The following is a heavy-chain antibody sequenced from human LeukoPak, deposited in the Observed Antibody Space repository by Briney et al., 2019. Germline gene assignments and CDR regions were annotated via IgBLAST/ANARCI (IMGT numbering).Heavy chain of an antibody. CDR1: GGSFSGYY. J-gene: IGHJ4*02. Sequence: PSETLSLTCAVYGGSFSGYYWSWIRQPPGKGLEWIGEINHSGSTNYNPSLKNRVTISVDTSKNQFSLKLSSVTAADTAVYYCARCGAARGPIDYWGQGTLVTVSS. D-gene: IGHD6-6*01. V-gene: IGHV4-34*01. CDR2: INHSGST. CDR3: ARCGAARGPIDY.